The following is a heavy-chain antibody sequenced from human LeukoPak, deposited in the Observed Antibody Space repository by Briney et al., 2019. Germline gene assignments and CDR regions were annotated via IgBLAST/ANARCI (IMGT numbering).Heavy chain of an antibody. D-gene: IGHD4/OR15-4a*01. Sequence: GESLKISCQGSGYRFTNYWIGWVRPMPGKGLEWMGMINPGDSDTRYSPSFQGQVTFSADKSINTAYLQWSSLKASDTAMYYCARLANTAFDYWGQGSLVTVSS. V-gene: IGHV5-51*01. J-gene: IGHJ4*02. CDR1: GYRFTNYW. CDR2: INPGDSDT. CDR3: ARLANTAFDY.